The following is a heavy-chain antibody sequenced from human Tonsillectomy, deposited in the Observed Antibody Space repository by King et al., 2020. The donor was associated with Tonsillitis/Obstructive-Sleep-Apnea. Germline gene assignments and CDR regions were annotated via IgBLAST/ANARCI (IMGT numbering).Heavy chain of an antibody. V-gene: IGHV3-7*03. Sequence: VQLVESGGGLVQPGGSLRLSCAASGFTFSSYWMSWVRQAPGKGLEWVANIKQDGSEKYYVDSVKGRFTISRDNAKNSLYLQMNSLRAEETAVYYCAGGSLYPLLRQHWYFDLWGRGTLVTVSS. CDR2: IKQDGSEK. CDR1: GFTFSSYW. D-gene: IGHD2-2*01. CDR3: AGGSLYPLLRQHWYFDL. J-gene: IGHJ2*01.